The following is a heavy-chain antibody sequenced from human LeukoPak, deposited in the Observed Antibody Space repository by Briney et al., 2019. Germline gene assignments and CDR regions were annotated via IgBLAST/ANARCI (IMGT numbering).Heavy chain of an antibody. CDR1: GYTFTSYA. CDR3: ARTIAAAGDFDY. V-gene: IGHV1-3*01. J-gene: IGHJ4*02. D-gene: IGHD6-13*01. CDR2: INAGNGNT. Sequence: GASVKVSRKASGYTFTSYAMHWVRQAPGQRLEWMGWINAGNGNTKYSQKFQGRVTITRDTSASTAYMELSSLRSEDTAVYYCARTIAAAGDFDYWGQGTLVTVSS.